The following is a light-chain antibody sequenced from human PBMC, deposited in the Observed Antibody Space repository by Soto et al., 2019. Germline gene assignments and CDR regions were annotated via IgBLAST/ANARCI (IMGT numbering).Light chain of an antibody. CDR1: QDISNY. J-gene: IGKJ4*01. V-gene: IGKV1-33*01. CDR3: QQYENLPPALT. Sequence: DIQMTQSPSSLSASVGDRVTITCQARQDISNYLNWYQQKPGKAPKLLTYDASNLETGVPSRFSGSGSGTDFTFTISSLQPEDSATYYCQQYENLPPALTFGGGTKVEIK. CDR2: DAS.